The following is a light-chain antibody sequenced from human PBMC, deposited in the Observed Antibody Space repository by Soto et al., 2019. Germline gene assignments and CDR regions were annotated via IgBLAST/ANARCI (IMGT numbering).Light chain of an antibody. CDR2: DVS. CDR3: CSYAGSYTLM. V-gene: IGLV2-11*01. CDR1: STNVGSYNF. Sequence: QSALTQPRSVSGSPGQSVTISCTGTSTNVGSYNFVSWYQQHPGKAPKFVIYDVSRRPSGVPDRFSGSRSGNTACLTISGLQAEDEADYYCCSYAGSYTLMFGGGTKMTVL. J-gene: IGLJ3*02.